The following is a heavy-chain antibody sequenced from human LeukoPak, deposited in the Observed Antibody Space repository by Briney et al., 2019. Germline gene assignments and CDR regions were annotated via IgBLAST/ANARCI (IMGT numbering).Heavy chain of an antibody. J-gene: IGHJ4*02. CDR2: INPDGSNS. CDR3: VRQAVSGDSGIAY. Sequence: GGSLRLSCVASGFTFSTYAMSWVRQAPGKGLEWVSRINPDGSNSNYADSVKGRFTMSRDNAKNTVYLQMDSLRAEDTALFYCVRQAVSGDSGIAYWGRGTLVTVSS. V-gene: IGHV3-74*01. D-gene: IGHD2-21*02. CDR1: GFTFSTYA.